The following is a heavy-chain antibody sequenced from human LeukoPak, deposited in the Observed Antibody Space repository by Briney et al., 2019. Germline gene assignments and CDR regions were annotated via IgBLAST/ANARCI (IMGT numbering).Heavy chain of an antibody. CDR2: FDPEDGET. D-gene: IGHD6-25*01. CDR3: ATRQRLWFDH. J-gene: IGHJ5*02. CDR1: GYTLTELS. V-gene: IGHV1-24*01. Sequence: ASVKVSCKVSGYTLTELSMHWVRQAPGKGLEWMGGFDPEDGETIYAQKFQGRVTVTEDTSTDTAYMELSSLRSEDTAVYYCATRQRLWFDHWGQGTLVTVSS.